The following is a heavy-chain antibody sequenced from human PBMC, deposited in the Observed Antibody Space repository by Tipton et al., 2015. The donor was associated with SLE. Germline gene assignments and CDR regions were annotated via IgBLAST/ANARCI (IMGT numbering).Heavy chain of an antibody. CDR1: GVSMSSLSYY. CDR2: VYTSGRT. Sequence: TLSLTCTVTGVSMSSLSYYWSWIRQSAGKEPEWIGRVYTSGRTEYNPSLKSRVAISMDTSKNQISLKVTSVTSADTAVYYCAGLTGGPYYFDYWGQGALVTVSS. D-gene: IGHD7-27*01. V-gene: IGHV4-61*02. J-gene: IGHJ4*02. CDR3: AGLTGGPYYFDY.